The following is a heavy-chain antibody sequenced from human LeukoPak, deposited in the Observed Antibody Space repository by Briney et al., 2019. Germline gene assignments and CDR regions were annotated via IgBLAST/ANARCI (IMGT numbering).Heavy chain of an antibody. V-gene: IGHV5-10-1*01. J-gene: IGHJ5*02. CDR3: ARVRRYGSGSSWFDP. D-gene: IGHD3-10*01. CDR1: GYSFTSYW. CDR2: XDPSDSYT. Sequence: GESLRISCKGSGYSFTSYWISWVRQMPGKGLEXXXXXDPSDSYTNYSPSFQGHVTISADKSISTAYLQWSSLKASDTAMYYCARVRRYGSGSSWFDPWGQGTLVTVSS.